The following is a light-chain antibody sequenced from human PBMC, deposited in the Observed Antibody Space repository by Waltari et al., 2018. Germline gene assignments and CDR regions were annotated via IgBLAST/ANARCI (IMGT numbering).Light chain of an antibody. J-gene: IGKJ2*01. Sequence: ESVLTQSPGTLSLSPGERATLSCRASHSLTSFLAWYQQKPGPAPRLLIYETSKRATGGPARFSGSASGTDFTLTISSLEPEDFAVYYCQQRTDWPLMYTFGQGTKLEIK. CDR3: QQRTDWPLMYT. CDR1: HSLTSF. CDR2: ETS. V-gene: IGKV3-11*01.